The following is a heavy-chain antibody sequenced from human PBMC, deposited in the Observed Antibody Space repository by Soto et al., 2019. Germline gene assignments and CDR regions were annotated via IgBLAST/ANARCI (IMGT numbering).Heavy chain of an antibody. Sequence: QVQLVQSGGEVKKPGASVKVSCKASGYTFNSYGISWVRQAPGQGLEWMGWIRVKNGNTNYAQNFQGRFTMTTDTSTSTAYMGLRSLRADDTAVYDCAGGPTVGDIWGQGTMVTVSS. V-gene: IGHV1-18*01. D-gene: IGHD3-16*01. CDR3: AGGPTVGDI. J-gene: IGHJ3*02. CDR1: GYTFNSYG. CDR2: IRVKNGNT.